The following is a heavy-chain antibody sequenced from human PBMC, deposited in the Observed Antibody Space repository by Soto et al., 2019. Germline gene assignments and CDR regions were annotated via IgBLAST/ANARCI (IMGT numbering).Heavy chain of an antibody. D-gene: IGHD6-13*01. CDR2: ITGSGAGS. V-gene: IGHV3-23*01. J-gene: IGHJ5*02. Sequence: EVQLLESGGGWLQPGGSLRLSCAASGFTFSSYAMNWVRQAPGKGLEWVSGITGSGAGSYYSDSVKGRFTISRDNSKSTLSLQMSSLRAEDTAVYYGAKAYSNSWPNDWFDPWGQGTLVTVSS. CDR3: AKAYSNSWPNDWFDP. CDR1: GFTFSSYA.